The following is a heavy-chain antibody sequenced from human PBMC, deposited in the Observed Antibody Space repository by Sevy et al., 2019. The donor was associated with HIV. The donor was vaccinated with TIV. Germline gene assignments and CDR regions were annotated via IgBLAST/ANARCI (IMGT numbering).Heavy chain of an antibody. CDR2: INPNSGGT. CDR3: ARSYGDYGYYYYGMDV. V-gene: IGHV1-2*02. CDR1: GYTFTGYY. Sequence: ASVKVSCKASGYTFTGYYMHWVRQAPGQGLEWMGWINPNSGGTNYAQKFQGRDTMTRDTSISTAYMELSRLRSDDTAVYYCARSYGDYGYYYYGMDVWGEGTTVAVSS. J-gene: IGHJ6*04. D-gene: IGHD4-17*01.